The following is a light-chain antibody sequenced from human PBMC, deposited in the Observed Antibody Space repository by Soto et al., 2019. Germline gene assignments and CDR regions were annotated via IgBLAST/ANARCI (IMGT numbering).Light chain of an antibody. CDR3: HQYYSYPFT. Sequence: AIRMTQSPSSFSASTGDRVTITCRASQGISSYLAWYQQKPGKAPKLLIYAASTLQSGVPSRFSGSGSGTDFTLTISCLQSEDFATYYCHQYYSYPFTFGPGTKVDSK. V-gene: IGKV1-8*01. CDR1: QGISSY. J-gene: IGKJ3*01. CDR2: AAS.